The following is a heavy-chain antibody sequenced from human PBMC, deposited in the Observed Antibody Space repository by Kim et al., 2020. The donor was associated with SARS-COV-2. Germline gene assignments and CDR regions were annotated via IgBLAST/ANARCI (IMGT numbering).Heavy chain of an antibody. Sequence: GGSLRLSCAASGFTFSSYAMHWVRQAPGKGLEWVAVISYDGSNKYYADSVKGRFTISRDNSKNTLYLQMNSLRAEDTAVYYCAREGAYNWNYGYYYGLDVWGQGTTVTVSS. CDR2: ISYDGSNK. J-gene: IGHJ6*02. D-gene: IGHD1-7*01. CDR1: GFTFSSYA. V-gene: IGHV3-30-3*01. CDR3: AREGAYNWNYGYYYGLDV.